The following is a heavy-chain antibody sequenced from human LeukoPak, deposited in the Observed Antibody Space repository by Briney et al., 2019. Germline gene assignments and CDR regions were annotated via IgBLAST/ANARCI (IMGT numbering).Heavy chain of an antibody. D-gene: IGHD3-10*01. CDR3: ARDIRGFGSCFDY. J-gene: IGHJ4*02. CDR2: ISGSGGST. V-gene: IGHV3-23*01. CDR1: GFTFSSYG. Sequence: AGGSLRLSCAASGFTFSSYGMSWVRQAPGKGLEWVSAISGSGGSTYYADSVKGRFTISRDNSKNTLYLQMNSLRAEDTAVYYCARDIRGFGSCFDYWGQGTLVSVSS.